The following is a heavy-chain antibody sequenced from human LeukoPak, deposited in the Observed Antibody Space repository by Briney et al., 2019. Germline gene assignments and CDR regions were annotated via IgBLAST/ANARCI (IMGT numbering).Heavy chain of an antibody. V-gene: IGHV4-59*01. J-gene: IGHJ4*02. Sequence: SETLSLTCTVSGGSISSYYWSWIRQPPGKGLEWIGYISYSWNTNYNPSLKSRVTISVDTSKNQFSLKLSSVTAADTAVYYCARGAMATTPFFDYWGQGTLVTVSS. D-gene: IGHD5-24*01. CDR1: GGSISSYY. CDR2: ISYSWNT. CDR3: ARGAMATTPFFDY.